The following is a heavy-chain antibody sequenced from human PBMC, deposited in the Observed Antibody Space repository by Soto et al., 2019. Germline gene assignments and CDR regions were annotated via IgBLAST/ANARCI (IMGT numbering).Heavy chain of an antibody. CDR2: IGTAGDT. J-gene: IGHJ4*02. CDR1: GFTFSSYD. D-gene: IGHD5-12*01. Sequence: GGSLRLSCAASGFTFSSYDMHWVRQATGKGLEWVSAIGTAGDTYYPGSVKGRFTISRENAKNSLYLQMNSLRAEDTAVYYCARGEVATGLFDYCGQGTLVTVPQ. CDR3: ARGEVATGLFDY. V-gene: IGHV3-13*01.